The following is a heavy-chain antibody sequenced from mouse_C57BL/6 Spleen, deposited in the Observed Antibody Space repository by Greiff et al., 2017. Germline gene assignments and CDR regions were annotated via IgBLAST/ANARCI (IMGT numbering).Heavy chain of an antibody. CDR1: GFTFSSYA. CDR2: ISSGGDYI. V-gene: IGHV5-9-1*02. D-gene: IGHD1-1*01. Sequence: EVQVVESGAGLVKPGGSLKLSCAASGFTFSSYAMSWVRQTPEKRLEWVAYISSGGDYIYYADTVKGRFTISRDNARNTLYLQMSSLKSEDTAMYYCTRDLLYYYGSSYWYFDVWGTGTTVTVSS. J-gene: IGHJ1*03. CDR3: TRDLLYYYGSSYWYFDV.